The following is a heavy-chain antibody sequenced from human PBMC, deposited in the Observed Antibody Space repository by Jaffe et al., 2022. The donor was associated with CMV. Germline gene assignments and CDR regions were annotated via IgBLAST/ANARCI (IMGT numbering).Heavy chain of an antibody. Sequence: QLQLQESGPGLVKPSETLSLTCTVSGGSISSSSYYWGWIRQPPGKGLEWIGSIYYSGSTYYNPSLKSRVTISVDTSKNQFSLKLSSVTAADTAVYYCARHYFRGWELRHFDYWGQGTLVTVSS. CDR1: GGSISSSSYY. CDR3: ARHYFRGWELRHFDY. CDR2: IYYSGST. V-gene: IGHV4-39*01. D-gene: IGHD1-26*01. J-gene: IGHJ4*02.